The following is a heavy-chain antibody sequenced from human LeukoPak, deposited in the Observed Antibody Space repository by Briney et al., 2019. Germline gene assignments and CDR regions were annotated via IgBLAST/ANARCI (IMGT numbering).Heavy chain of an antibody. CDR2: INPNSGGT. J-gene: IGHJ3*02. V-gene: IGHV1-8*02. CDR1: GGTFSSYA. CDR3: ASQGPMYSGGWYQERDAFDI. D-gene: IGHD6-19*01. Sequence: ASVKVSCKASGGTFSSYAISWVRQAPGQGLEWMGWINPNSGGTNYAQKFQGRVTMTRNTSISTAYMELSSLRSEDTAVYYCASQGPMYSGGWYQERDAFDIWGQGTMVTVSS.